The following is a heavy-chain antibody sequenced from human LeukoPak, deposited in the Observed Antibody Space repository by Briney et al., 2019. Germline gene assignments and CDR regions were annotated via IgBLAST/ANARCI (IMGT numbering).Heavy chain of an antibody. J-gene: IGHJ4*02. CDR1: GFTVTSYA. CDR2: ISAGDKA. D-gene: IGHD5-18*01. Sequence: GGSLRLSCAVSGFTVTSYAMSWVRKAPRTGLERVSTISAGDKAYYADSATGRFTVSRDNSAKTLFLQMKSLSAEDTAVYYCAKVAPYSFGPEDYWGQGTLVTVSS. CDR3: AKVAPYSFGPEDY. V-gene: IGHV3-23*01.